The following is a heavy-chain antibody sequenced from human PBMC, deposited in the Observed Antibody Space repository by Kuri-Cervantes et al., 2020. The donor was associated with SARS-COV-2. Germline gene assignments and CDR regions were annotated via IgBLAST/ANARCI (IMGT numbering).Heavy chain of an antibody. V-gene: IGHV1-2*04. J-gene: IGHJ6*02. CDR1: GYTFRSYY. Sequence: AVKDTCKASGYTFRSYYMYLVRQAPGQGLEWMGWINPNSGGTNYAQKFQGWDTMTRDTSISTAYMELSRLRSDDTAVYYCATGMVRGLIQSYYYGMDVWGQGTTVTVSS. CDR3: ATGMVRGLIQSYYYGMDV. CDR2: INPNSGGT. D-gene: IGHD3-10*01.